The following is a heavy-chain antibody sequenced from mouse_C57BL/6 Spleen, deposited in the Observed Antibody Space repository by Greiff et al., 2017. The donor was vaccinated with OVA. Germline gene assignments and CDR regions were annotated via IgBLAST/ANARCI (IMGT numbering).Heavy chain of an antibody. CDR2: IHPNSGST. V-gene: IGHV1-64*01. J-gene: IGHJ2*01. D-gene: IGHD1-1*01. CDR3: ARGDTTVGFDY. CDR1: GYTFTSYW. Sequence: QVQLQQSGAELVKPGASVKLSCKASGYTFTSYWMHWVKQRPGQGLEWIGMIHPNSGSTNYNEKFKSKATLTVDKSSSTAYMQLSSLTSEDSAVYYCARGDTTVGFDYWGQGTTLTVSS.